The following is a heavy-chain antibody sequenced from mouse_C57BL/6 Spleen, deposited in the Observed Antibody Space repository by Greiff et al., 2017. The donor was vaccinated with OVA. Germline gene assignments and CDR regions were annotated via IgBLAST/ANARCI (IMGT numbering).Heavy chain of an antibody. D-gene: IGHD1-1*01. CDR1: GFNIKDYY. CDR2: IYLEDGDT. Sequence: VQLQQSGAELVRPGASVKLPCTAPGFNIKDYYMHWVKQRLEQGLEWIGRIYLEDGDTDYAPKFQGKATLTADASSNTAYLQLSSLTSEDAAVYYCSTGYGSSYYAMDYWGQGTSVTVSS. CDR3: STGYGSSYYAMDY. V-gene: IGHV14-1*01. J-gene: IGHJ4*01.